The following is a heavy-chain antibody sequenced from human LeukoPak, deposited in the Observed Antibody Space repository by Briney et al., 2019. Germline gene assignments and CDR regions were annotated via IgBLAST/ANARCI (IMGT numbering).Heavy chain of an antibody. CDR2: IIPILGIA. Sequence: ASVKVSCKVSGDTFSSYAIRWVRQAPGQGLEWMERIIPILGIANYAQKFQGRVTITADKSTSTAYIELSSLRSEDTAVYYCARVQEGGGWYRLGLDYWGPGTLVTVSS. J-gene: IGHJ4*02. CDR1: GDTFSSYA. D-gene: IGHD6-19*01. CDR3: ARVQEGGGWYRLGLDY. V-gene: IGHV1-69*04.